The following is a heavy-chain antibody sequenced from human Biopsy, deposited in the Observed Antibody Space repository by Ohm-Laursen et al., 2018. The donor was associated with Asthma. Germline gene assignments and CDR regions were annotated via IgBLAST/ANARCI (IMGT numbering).Heavy chain of an antibody. J-gene: IGHJ5*02. CDR1: GGSISDYC. D-gene: IGHD3-16*02. CDR2: IYYSGST. CDR3: ARGVITNWFDP. Sequence: TLSLTCTVSGGSISDYCKTWFRQPPGKGLEWIGYIYYSGSTNYNPSLKSRVTISEDTSKNQFSLKLTSVTAADTAVYYCARGVITNWFDPWGQGTLVTVSS. V-gene: IGHV4-59*01.